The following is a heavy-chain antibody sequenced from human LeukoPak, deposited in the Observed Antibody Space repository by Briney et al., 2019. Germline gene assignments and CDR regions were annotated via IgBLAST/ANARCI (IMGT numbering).Heavy chain of an antibody. CDR3: ARELPTFDY. V-gene: IGHV7-4-1*02. CDR1: GYTFTSFA. Sequence: ASVKVSCKASGYTFTSFARNWVRQAPGRGLEWMGWINTHTGNPTYAQGFTGRFVFPLDTSVSTAYLQIISLKAEDTAVYYCARELPTFDYWGQGTLVTVSS. J-gene: IGHJ4*02. D-gene: IGHD1-26*01. CDR2: INTHTGNP.